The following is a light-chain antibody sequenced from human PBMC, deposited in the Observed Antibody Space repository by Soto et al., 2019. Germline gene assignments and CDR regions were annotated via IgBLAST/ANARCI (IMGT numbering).Light chain of an antibody. CDR2: AAS. V-gene: IGKV1-9*01. CDR3: QQLNSFPVT. CDR1: QGISSY. J-gene: IGKJ4*01. Sequence: IQLTQSPSSLSASVGDRVTITCRATQGISSYLACYQQKPGTAPKLLIYAASTLQSGFPSRFTGSGSGTDFTLTISSLQPEDFATYYCQQLNSFPVTFGGGPKVEIK.